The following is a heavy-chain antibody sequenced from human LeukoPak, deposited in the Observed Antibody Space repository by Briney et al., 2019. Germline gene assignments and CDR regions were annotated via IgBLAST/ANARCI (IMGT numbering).Heavy chain of an antibody. D-gene: IGHD2-8*01. CDR2: ISYDGSNK. CDR1: GFTFTSYG. Sequence: RGSLRLSCAASGFTFTSYGMHWVRQAPGKGLEWGAVISYDGSNKYYADSVKGRFTIARDNSKNTLYLQMNILRAEDTAVYYCAKDAAGNGRYFDYWGQGTLVTVSS. J-gene: IGHJ4*02. V-gene: IGHV3-30*18. CDR3: AKDAAGNGRYFDY.